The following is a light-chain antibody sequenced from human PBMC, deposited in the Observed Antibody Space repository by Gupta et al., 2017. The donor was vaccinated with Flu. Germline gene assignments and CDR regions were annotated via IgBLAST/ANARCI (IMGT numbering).Light chain of an antibody. Sequence: ASVGDRVTITCRASQSSDSWLAWYQQKPGKAPKLLIYKASNLESGVPSRFSGSGSGTEFTLTISSLQPDDFATYYCQQDRSYPWTFGQGTTVEIK. CDR1: QSSDSW. CDR3: QQDRSYPWT. V-gene: IGKV1-5*03. CDR2: KAS. J-gene: IGKJ1*01.